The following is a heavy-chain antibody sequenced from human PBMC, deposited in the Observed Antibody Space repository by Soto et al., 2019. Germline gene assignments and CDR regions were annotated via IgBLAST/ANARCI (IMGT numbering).Heavy chain of an antibody. D-gene: IGHD5-18*01. CDR3: ARAPYSYGPFDY. CDR1: GFTFSSYA. Sequence: GGSLRLSCAASGFTFSSYAMHWVRQAPGKGLEWVAVISYDGSNKYYADSVKGRFTISRDNSKNTLYLQMNSLRAEDTAVYYCARAPYSYGPFDYWGQGTLVTVSS. V-gene: IGHV3-30-3*01. CDR2: ISYDGSNK. J-gene: IGHJ4*02.